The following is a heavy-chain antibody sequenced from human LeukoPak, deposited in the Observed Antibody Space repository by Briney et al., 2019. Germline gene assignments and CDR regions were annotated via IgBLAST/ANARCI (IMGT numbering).Heavy chain of an antibody. Sequence: PGGSLRLSCAASGFTFNTHAMSWVRQAPGKGLEWVSAISARGDSTYYADSVEGRFTISRDNSKNTLYLQMNSLRAEDTALYYCARGAYGDYDYWGQGTLVTVSS. D-gene: IGHD4-17*01. V-gene: IGHV3-23*01. CDR3: ARGAYGDYDY. CDR1: GFTFNTHA. J-gene: IGHJ4*02. CDR2: ISARGDST.